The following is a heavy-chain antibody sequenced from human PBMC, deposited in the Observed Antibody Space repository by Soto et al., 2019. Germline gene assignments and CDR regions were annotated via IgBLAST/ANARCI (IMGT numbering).Heavy chain of an antibody. CDR3: ARGDGDQYDGHGYLGRH. D-gene: IGHD5-18*01. V-gene: IGHV3-74*01. CDR2: MNTDGSRT. Sequence: EVQLVESGGGLVQPGGSLRLSCAASGFTFSIYWMHWVRQVPGKGLEWVSRMNTDGSRTSYADSARGRFVISRDDAKSTLYLQMNNLRAADTAVYDCARGDGDQYDGHGYLGRHWGQGTLVTVSS. J-gene: IGHJ4*02. CDR1: GFTFSIYW.